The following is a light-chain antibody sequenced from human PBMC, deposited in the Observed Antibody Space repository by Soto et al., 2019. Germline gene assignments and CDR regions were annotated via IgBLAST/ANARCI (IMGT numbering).Light chain of an antibody. V-gene: IGKV1-5*01. CDR1: QNIESW. CDR2: DAS. Sequence: DIRVTQSPSTLSASLGERVTITCRASQNIESWLAWYQQTPGKAPKLLIYDASTLPTGVPSRFSGSGSGTEFTLTISSLQPDDFATYYCQQYNSYSQTFGQGTKVEI. CDR3: QQYNSYSQT. J-gene: IGKJ1*01.